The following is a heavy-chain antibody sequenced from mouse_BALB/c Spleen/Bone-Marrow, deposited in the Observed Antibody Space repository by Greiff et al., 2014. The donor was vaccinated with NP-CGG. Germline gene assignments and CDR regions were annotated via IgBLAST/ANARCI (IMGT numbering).Heavy chain of an antibody. J-gene: IGHJ1*01. CDR2: INPSNGGT. Sequence: QVQLQQSGAELVKPGASVKLSCKASGYTFTSYYMYWVKQRPGQGLEWIGEINPSNGGTNFNEKFKSKATLTVDKSSSTAYMHLSSLTSEDSAVYYCTRSYYGNYFDVWGAGTTVTVSS. V-gene: IGHV1S81*02. CDR1: GYTFTSYY. CDR3: TRSYYGNYFDV. D-gene: IGHD2-1*01.